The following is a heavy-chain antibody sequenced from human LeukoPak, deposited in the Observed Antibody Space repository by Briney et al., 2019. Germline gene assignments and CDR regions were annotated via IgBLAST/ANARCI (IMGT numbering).Heavy chain of an antibody. CDR2: ISSSGTTI. Sequence: PGGSLRPSCAASGFTFSSFEMNWVRQAPGKGLEWVSYISSSGTTIYYADSVKGRFTISRDNAKNSLYLQMNSLRAEDTAVYYCARDNIPWLDNWGQGTLVTVSS. V-gene: IGHV3-48*03. D-gene: IGHD2-2*02. J-gene: IGHJ5*02. CDR1: GFTFSSFE. CDR3: ARDNIPWLDN.